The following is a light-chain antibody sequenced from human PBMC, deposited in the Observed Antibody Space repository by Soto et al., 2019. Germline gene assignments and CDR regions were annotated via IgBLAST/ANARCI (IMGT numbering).Light chain of an antibody. V-gene: IGLV2-14*03. CDR2: DVR. CDR1: RSDFGGYNL. J-gene: IGLJ2*01. Sequence: QSVLTQPASVSGSTGQSITISCTGTRSDFGGYNLVSWYQQHPGNAPKFIIYDVRYRPSGVANLLSGSRSGHTASLTNSGLQAEDEADYYCSSYTSSSTVIFGGGTKLTVL. CDR3: SSYTSSSTVI.